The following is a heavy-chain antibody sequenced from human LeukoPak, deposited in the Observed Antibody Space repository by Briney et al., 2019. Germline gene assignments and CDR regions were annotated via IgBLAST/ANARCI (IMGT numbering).Heavy chain of an antibody. CDR3: ARACSSTSCYRWFDP. D-gene: IGHD2-2*01. Sequence: ASVKVSCKASGYTFTSYGISWVRQAPGQELEWMGWISAYNGNTNYAQKLQGRVTMTTDTSTSTAYMELRSLRSDDTAVYYCARACSSTSCYRWFDPWGQGTLVTVSS. V-gene: IGHV1-18*01. J-gene: IGHJ5*02. CDR2: ISAYNGNT. CDR1: GYTFTSYG.